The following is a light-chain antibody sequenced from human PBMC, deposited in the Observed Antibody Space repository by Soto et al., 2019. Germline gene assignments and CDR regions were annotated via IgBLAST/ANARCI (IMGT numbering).Light chain of an antibody. J-gene: IGLJ2*01. CDR1: RSNIGSNT. V-gene: IGLV1-44*01. CDR3: AAWDDSLNGVV. Sequence: QSVLTQPPSASGTPGPGVTIPCSGSRSNIGSNTGNWYQQLPGTAPKLLIYSNNQRPSGVPDRFSGSKSGTSASLAISGLQSEDEADYYCAAWDDSLNGVVFGGGTKLTVL. CDR2: SNN.